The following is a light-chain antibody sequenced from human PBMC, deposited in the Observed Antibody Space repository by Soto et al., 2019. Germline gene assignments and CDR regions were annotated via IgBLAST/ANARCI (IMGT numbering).Light chain of an antibody. Sequence: QSVLTQPASVSASPGQSITISCTGSSSDVGNYDFVSWYQQHPGKAPKLLIYDVSSRPSGVSNRFSGSKSGNTASLTISGLQAEDEADYYCSSSTSSRTLVFGGGTKLTVL. V-gene: IGLV2-14*03. CDR2: DVS. CDR3: SSSTSSRTLV. J-gene: IGLJ2*01. CDR1: SSDVGNYDF.